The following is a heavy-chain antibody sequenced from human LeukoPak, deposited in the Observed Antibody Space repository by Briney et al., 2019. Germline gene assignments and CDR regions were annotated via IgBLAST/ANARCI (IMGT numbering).Heavy chain of an antibody. Sequence: SETLSLTCTVSGGSISSSSYYGGWIRQPPGKGLEWIGSIYYSGSTYYNPSLRSRVTISVDTSKNQFSLKLSSVTAADTAVYYCARLYYDSSGCVDVWGQGTTVTVSS. CDR2: IYYSGST. D-gene: IGHD3-22*01. J-gene: IGHJ6*02. CDR1: GGSISSSSYY. CDR3: ARLYYDSSGCVDV. V-gene: IGHV4-39*07.